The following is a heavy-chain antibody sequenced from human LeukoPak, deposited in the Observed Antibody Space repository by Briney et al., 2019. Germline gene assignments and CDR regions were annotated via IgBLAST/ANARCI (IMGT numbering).Heavy chain of an antibody. CDR3: ARGADCSGGSCYLDY. CDR2: ISSSSSYI. J-gene: IGHJ4*02. D-gene: IGHD2-15*01. Sequence: GGSLRLSCAASGFTFSSYSINWVRQAPGKGLEWVSSISSSSSYIYYADSVKGRFTISRDNAKNSLYLQMNSLRAEDTAVYYCARGADCSGGSCYLDYWGQGTLVTVSS. V-gene: IGHV3-21*01. CDR1: GFTFSSYS.